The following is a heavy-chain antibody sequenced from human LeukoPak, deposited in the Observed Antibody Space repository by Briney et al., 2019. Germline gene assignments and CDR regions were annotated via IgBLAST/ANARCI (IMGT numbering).Heavy chain of an antibody. V-gene: IGHV3-66*01. J-gene: IGHJ4*02. D-gene: IGHD3-22*01. CDR1: GFTVSSNY. CDR3: ARGHDYDSSVAY. CDR2: IYSGGST. Sequence: GGSLRLSCAASGFTVSSNYMSWVRQAPGKGLEWVSVIYSGGSTYYADSVKGRFTISRDNSKNTVDLQMNSLRAEDTAVYYCARGHDYDSSVAYWSQGTLVTVSS.